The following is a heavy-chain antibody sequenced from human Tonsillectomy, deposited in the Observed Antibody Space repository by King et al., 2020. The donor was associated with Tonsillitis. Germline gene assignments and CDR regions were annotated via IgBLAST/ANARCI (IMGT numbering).Heavy chain of an antibody. D-gene: IGHD6-13*01. V-gene: IGHV3-30*18. CDR3: AKDLLVWHPMGAFHI. CDR2: ISYDDSNK. J-gene: IGHJ3*02. Sequence: QVQLVESGGGVVQPGRSLRLSCAASGFPFSSYGMHWVRQAPGKGLEWVAVISYDDSNKYYADSEKGRFTISRDYSKDTLYLQMNSLRAEDTAVYYCAKDLLVWHPMGAFHIWGQGTMVTVSS. CDR1: GFPFSSYG.